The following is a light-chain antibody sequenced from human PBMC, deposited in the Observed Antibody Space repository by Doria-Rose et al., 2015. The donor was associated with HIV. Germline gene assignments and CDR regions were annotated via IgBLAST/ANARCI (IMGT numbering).Light chain of an antibody. CDR3: HQYGTSWT. Sequence: TQSPGTLSLSPGERATLSCRASQSFSSTYLAWYQRRPGQAPSLLIYDGSTRATDIPDRFSASGSGTDFTLTINRLEPEDFALYYCHQYGTSWTFGQGTKVEI. J-gene: IGKJ1*01. CDR1: QSFSSTY. CDR2: DGS. V-gene: IGKV3-20*01.